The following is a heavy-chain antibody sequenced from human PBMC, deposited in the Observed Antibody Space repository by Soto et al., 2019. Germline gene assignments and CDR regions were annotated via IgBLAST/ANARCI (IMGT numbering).Heavy chain of an antibody. V-gene: IGHV4-34*01. Sequence: PSETLSLTCVVYGGSLTGYYWSWIRQPPGRGLEWIGTIYSSGSTYYNPSLKSRITMSLDTSKSQFSLNLGSVTAADTAVYYCTRRRFGVRGVTTMGVWGPGTTVTVSS. CDR1: GGSLTGYY. J-gene: IGHJ6*02. D-gene: IGHD3-10*01. CDR3: TRRRFGVRGVTTMGV. CDR2: IYSSGST.